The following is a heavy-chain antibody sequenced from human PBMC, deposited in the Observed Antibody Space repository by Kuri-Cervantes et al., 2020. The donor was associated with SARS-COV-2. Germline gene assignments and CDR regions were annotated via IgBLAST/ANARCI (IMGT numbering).Heavy chain of an antibody. Sequence: GESLKISCAASGFTFSTSWMSRVRQAPGKGLEWVSSISSSSSYIYYADSVKGRFTISRDNAKNSLYLQMNSLRAEDTAVYYCASGQYYGSGSYWVPEYFDYWGQGTLVTVSS. V-gene: IGHV3-21*01. CDR3: ASGQYYGSGSYWVPEYFDY. D-gene: IGHD3-10*01. CDR2: ISSSSSYI. CDR1: GFTFSTSW. J-gene: IGHJ4*02.